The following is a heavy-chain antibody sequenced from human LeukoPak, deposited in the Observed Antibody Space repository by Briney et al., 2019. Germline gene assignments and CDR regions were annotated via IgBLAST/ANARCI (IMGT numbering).Heavy chain of an antibody. J-gene: IGHJ6*02. CDR3: ARDPWGASYYYGMDV. V-gene: IGHV4-31*03. D-gene: IGHD3-16*01. Sequence: PSETLSLTCTVSGGSISSGGYYWSWIRQHPGKGLEWIGYIYYSGSTYYNPSLKSRVTISVDTSKNQFSLKLSSVTAADTAVYYCARDPWGASYYYGMDVWGQGTTVTVS. CDR1: GGSISSGGYY. CDR2: IYYSGST.